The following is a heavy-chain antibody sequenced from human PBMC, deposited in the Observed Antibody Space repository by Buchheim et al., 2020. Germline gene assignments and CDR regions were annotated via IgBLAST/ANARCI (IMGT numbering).Heavy chain of an antibody. CDR2: IIPIFGTA. V-gene: IGHV1-69*01. CDR1: GGTSSSYA. D-gene: IGHD3-22*01. Sequence: QVQLVQSGAEVKKPGSSVKVSCKASGGTSSSYAISWVRQAPGQGLEWMGGIIPIFGTANYAQKFQGRVTITADESTSTAYMELSSLRSEDTAVYYCAREVRYYYDSSGYYNMAYYFDYWGQGTL. J-gene: IGHJ4*02. CDR3: AREVRYYYDSSGYYNMAYYFDY.